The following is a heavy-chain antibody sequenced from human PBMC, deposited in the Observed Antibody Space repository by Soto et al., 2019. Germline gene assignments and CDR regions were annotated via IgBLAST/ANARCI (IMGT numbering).Heavy chain of an antibody. D-gene: IGHD3-16*01. V-gene: IGHV1-8*01. J-gene: IGHJ5*02. CDR3: AKDFGGLYNWFDT. Sequence: ASVKVSCKASGYMFTSYDINWVRQAAGQGLEWLGRMNPNNGKTDYAQKFQGRLTMTRDTSISTVYMELSSLTSEDNAVYYCAKDFGGLYNWFDTWGQGTLVTVSS. CDR1: GYMFTSYD. CDR2: MNPNNGKT.